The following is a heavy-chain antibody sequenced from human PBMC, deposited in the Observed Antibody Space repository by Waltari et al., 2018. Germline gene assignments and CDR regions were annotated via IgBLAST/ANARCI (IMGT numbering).Heavy chain of an antibody. Sequence: QVQLVQSGAEVKKPGSSVKVSCKASGGTFSSYAISWVRQAPGQGLEWMGGIIPIFGTANYGQKCQGRVTITADESTSTAYMELSSLRSEDTAVYYCASGRYYYDSSGYHPSFDYWGQGTLVTVSS. D-gene: IGHD3-22*01. CDR2: IIPIFGTA. J-gene: IGHJ4*02. CDR3: ASGRYYYDSSGYHPSFDY. V-gene: IGHV1-69*01. CDR1: GGTFSSYA.